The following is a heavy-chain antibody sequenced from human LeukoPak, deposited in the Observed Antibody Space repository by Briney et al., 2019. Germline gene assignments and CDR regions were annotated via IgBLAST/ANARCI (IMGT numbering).Heavy chain of an antibody. Sequence: PGGSLRLSCAASGFTFSSYSMNWVRQAPGKGLEWVSGISWNAANRGYADSVKGRFTISRDSAKNSLYLQMNSLRAEDTALYYCARDKWGPDYWGQGTLVTVSS. CDR3: ARDKWGPDY. J-gene: IGHJ4*02. CDR1: GFTFSSYS. CDR2: ISWNAANR. D-gene: IGHD7-27*01. V-gene: IGHV3-20*04.